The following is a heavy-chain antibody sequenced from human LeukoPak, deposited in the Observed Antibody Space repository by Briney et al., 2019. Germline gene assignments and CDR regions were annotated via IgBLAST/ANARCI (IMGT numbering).Heavy chain of an antibody. CDR1: GGSISSYY. J-gene: IGHJ4*02. Sequence: SETLSLTCTVSGGSISSYYWSWIRQPPGKGLEWIGYIYYSGSTNYNPSLKSRVTISVDTSKNQFSLKLSSVTAAVTAVYYCARTIAAAATDPGYFDYWGQGTLVTVSS. V-gene: IGHV4-59*01. CDR3: ARTIAAAATDPGYFDY. D-gene: IGHD6-13*01. CDR2: IYYSGST.